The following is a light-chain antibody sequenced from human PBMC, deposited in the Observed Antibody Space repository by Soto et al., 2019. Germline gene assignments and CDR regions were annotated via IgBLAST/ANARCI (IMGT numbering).Light chain of an antibody. CDR3: QQYYSYPLT. CDR2: TVS. CDR1: QGIYNH. Sequence: DIQMTQSPSSLSASGGDRVTITCRASQGIYNHLAWFQLKPGKAPKSLIYTVSSLESGVPSRFSGSGSATDFTLTISSLQPEDFATYYCQQYYSYPLTFGGGTKVDIK. V-gene: IGKV1-16*01. J-gene: IGKJ4*01.